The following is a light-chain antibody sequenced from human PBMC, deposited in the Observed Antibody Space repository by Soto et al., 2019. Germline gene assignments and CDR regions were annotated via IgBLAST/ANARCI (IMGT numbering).Light chain of an antibody. CDR1: QSVSSN. V-gene: IGKV3-15*01. Sequence: EIVMTQSPATLSVSPGERATLSCRASQSVSSNLAWYQQKPGQAPRLLIYGASTLQSGVPPRFSGSESGTDFTLTISSLQPEDSASYYCQQYYNSVLTFGGGTKVEIK. J-gene: IGKJ4*01. CDR2: GAS. CDR3: QQYYNSVLT.